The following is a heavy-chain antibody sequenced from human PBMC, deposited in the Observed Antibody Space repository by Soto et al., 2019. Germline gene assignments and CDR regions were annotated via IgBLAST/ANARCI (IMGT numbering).Heavy chain of an antibody. CDR1: GYTFTNYG. CDR3: AREGAVTNPLRY. CDR2: ISAYNGHT. D-gene: IGHD4-17*01. Sequence: QVQLVQSGPEVKKPGASVKVSCKASGYTFTNYGFNWVRQAPGQGLEWMGWISAYNGHTKYSQIFQARVIMTTDTSTRTAYMEVRSLRSGDTAVYCCAREGAVTNPLRYWGQSTLVTISS. J-gene: IGHJ4*02. V-gene: IGHV1-18*01.